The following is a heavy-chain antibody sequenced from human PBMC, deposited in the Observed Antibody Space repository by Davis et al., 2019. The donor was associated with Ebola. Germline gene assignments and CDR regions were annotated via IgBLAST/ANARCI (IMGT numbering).Heavy chain of an antibody. CDR3: AREWGQVVNYTYYYYGMDV. CDR2: T. D-gene: IGHD4-23*01. J-gene: IGHJ6*02. V-gene: IGHV4-59*01. Sequence: TVNNPSLKSRVTISVDTSKNQFSLKLSSVTAADTAVYYCAREWGQVVNYTYYYYGMDVWGQGTTVTVSS.